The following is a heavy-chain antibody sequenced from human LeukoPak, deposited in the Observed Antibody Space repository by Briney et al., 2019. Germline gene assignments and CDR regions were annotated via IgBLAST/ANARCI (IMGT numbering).Heavy chain of an antibody. CDR1: GYTFTGYY. CDR2: INPNSGGT. J-gene: IGHJ4*02. CDR3: ARGPFYCSSTSCFPYFDY. V-gene: IGHV1-2*02. D-gene: IGHD2-2*01. Sequence: GASVKVSCKASGYTFTGYYMHWVRQAPGQGLEWMGLINPNSGGTNYAQKFQGRVTMPSDTSISTAYMELSRLRSDDTAVYYCARGPFYCSSTSCFPYFDYWGQGTLVTVSS.